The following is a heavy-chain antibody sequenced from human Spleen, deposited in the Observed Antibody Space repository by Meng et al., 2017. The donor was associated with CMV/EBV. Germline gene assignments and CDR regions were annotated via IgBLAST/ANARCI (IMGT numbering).Heavy chain of an antibody. CDR1: GFTFSGSA. D-gene: IGHD4/OR15-4a*01. J-gene: IGHJ6*02. CDR2: TRSKANSYAT. Sequence: GGSLRLSCAASGFTFSGSAMHWVRQASGKGLEWVGRTRSKANSYATAYAASVKGRFTISRDDSKNTAYLQMNSLKTEDTAVYYCTRPIEDYYYYYGMDVWGQGTTVTVSS. CDR3: TRPIEDYYYYYGMDV. V-gene: IGHV3-73*01.